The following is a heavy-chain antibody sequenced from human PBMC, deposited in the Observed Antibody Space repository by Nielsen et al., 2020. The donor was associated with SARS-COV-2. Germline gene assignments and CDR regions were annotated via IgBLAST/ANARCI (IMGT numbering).Heavy chain of an antibody. Sequence: GESLKISCAASGFTFSNYAMGWVRQAPGKGLEWVSAIGDSGISPSYADSVKGRFTISRDNSKNSLYLQMNSLRAEDTAVYYCAKDQRNSYYNAFDIWGHGTMVTVSS. J-gene: IGHJ3*02. CDR2: IGDSGISP. D-gene: IGHD1-26*01. V-gene: IGHV3-23*01. CDR3: AKDQRNSYYNAFDI. CDR1: GFTFSNYA.